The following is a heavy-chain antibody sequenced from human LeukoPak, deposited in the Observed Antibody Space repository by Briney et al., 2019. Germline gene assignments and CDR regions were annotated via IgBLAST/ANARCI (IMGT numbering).Heavy chain of an antibody. V-gene: IGHV4-61*02. Sequence: SQTLSLTCTVSGGSISSGSYYWSWIRQPAGKGLEWIGRIYTSGSTNYNPSLKSRVTISVDTSKNQCSLKLSSVTAADTAVYDCAREFDSLGQGTLVTVSS. CDR2: IYTSGST. CDR3: AREFDS. J-gene: IGHJ4*02. CDR1: GGSISSGSYY.